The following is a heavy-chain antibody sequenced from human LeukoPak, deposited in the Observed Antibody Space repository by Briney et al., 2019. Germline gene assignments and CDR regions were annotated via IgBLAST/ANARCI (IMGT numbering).Heavy chain of an antibody. Sequence: SSETLSLTCAVYGGSFSGYYWNWIRQPPGKGLEWIGEINHRGSTNYNPSLKRRVTIPIDTSKNQFSLKLTFVTAADTGVYYCARGNRGDNWNDPVIAFDVWGRGTMVTVSS. CDR1: GGSFSGYY. J-gene: IGHJ3*01. V-gene: IGHV4-34*01. CDR2: INHRGST. D-gene: IGHD1-1*01. CDR3: ARGNRGDNWNDPVIAFDV.